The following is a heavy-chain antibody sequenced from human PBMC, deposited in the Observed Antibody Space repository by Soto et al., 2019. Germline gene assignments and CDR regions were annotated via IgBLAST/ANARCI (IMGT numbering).Heavy chain of an antibody. D-gene: IGHD6-13*01. J-gene: IGHJ4*02. V-gene: IGHV1-18*04. Sequence: GASVKVSCKASGYTFTSYGISWVRQAPGQGLEWMGWISTYNGNTNYAQKLQGRVTMTTDTSTSTAYMELRSLRSDDTAVYYCARDYSSSWYGGPNDYWGQGTLVTVSS. CDR1: GYTFTSYG. CDR2: ISTYNGNT. CDR3: ARDYSSSWYGGPNDY.